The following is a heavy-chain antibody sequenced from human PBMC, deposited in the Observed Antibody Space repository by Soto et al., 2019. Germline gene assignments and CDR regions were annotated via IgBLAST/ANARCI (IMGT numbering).Heavy chain of an antibody. CDR2: IYYSGST. CDR3: ARDQVITQSYFYYGMDV. CDR1: GGSISSGGYY. Sequence: QVQLQESGPGLVKPSQTLSLTCTVSGGSISSGGYYWSWIRQHPGKGLEWIGYIYYSGSTYYNPSLKSRVTISVDTSKSQFSLKLSSVTAADTAVYYCARDQVITQSYFYYGMDVWGQGTTVTVSS. J-gene: IGHJ6*02. D-gene: IGHD3-10*01. V-gene: IGHV4-31*03.